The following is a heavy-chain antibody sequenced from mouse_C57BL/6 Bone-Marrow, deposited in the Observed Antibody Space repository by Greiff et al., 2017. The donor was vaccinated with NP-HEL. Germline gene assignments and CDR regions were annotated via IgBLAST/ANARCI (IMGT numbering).Heavy chain of an antibody. J-gene: IGHJ3*01. CDR2: IYPRSGNT. D-gene: IGHD1-1*01. CDR3: ADYGSRGFAY. CDR1: GYTFTSYG. Sequence: QVQLKQSGAELARPGASVKLSCKASGYTFTSYGISWVKQRTGKGLEWIGEIYPRSGNTYYNEKFKGKATLTADKSSSTAYMELRSLTSEDSAVYFCADYGSRGFAYWGQGTLVTVSA. V-gene: IGHV1-81*01.